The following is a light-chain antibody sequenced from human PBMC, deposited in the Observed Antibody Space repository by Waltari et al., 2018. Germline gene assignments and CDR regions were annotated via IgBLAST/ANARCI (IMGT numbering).Light chain of an antibody. V-gene: IGKV1-8*01. CDR3: QQYYSHPPT. CDR1: QGISSY. CDR2: AAS. Sequence: AIRITQSPSSPSASTGDRVNDTCRASQGISSYLAWYQQKPGKAPKFLIYAASTLQSGVPSRFSGSGSGTDFTLTISCLQSEDFASYYCQQYYSHPPTFGQGTKVENK. J-gene: IGKJ1*01.